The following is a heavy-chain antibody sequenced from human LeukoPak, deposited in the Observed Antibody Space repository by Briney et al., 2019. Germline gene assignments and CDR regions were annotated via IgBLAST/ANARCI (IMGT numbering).Heavy chain of an antibody. Sequence: PRASVKVSCKASGYTFTSYAMHWVRQAPGQRLEWMGWINAGNGNTKYSQEFQGRVTITRDTSASTAYMELSRLRSDDTAVYYCAREHSREYDAFDIWGQGTMVTVSS. J-gene: IGHJ3*02. CDR1: GYTFTSYA. D-gene: IGHD6-13*01. CDR2: INAGNGNT. CDR3: AREHSREYDAFDI. V-gene: IGHV1-3*01.